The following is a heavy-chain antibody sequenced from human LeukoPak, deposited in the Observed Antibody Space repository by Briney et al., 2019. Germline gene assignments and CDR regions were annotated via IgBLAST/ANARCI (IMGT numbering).Heavy chain of an antibody. J-gene: IGHJ4*02. CDR1: GYTFTGYY. Sequence: GASVKVSCKASGYTFTGYYMHWVRQAPGQGLEWMGWINPNSGGTNYAQKFQGRVTMTRDTSISTAYMELSRLRSDDAAVYYCARVETTVTTYDYWGQGTLVTVSS. D-gene: IGHD4-17*01. CDR2: INPNSGGT. V-gene: IGHV1-2*02. CDR3: ARVETTVTTYDY.